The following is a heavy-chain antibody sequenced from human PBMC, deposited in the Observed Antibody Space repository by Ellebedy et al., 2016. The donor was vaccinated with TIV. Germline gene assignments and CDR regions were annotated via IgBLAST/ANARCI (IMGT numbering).Heavy chain of an antibody. Sequence: SETLSLTCTVSGGSISSSSYYWSWIRQPPGKGLEWIGYIYYNLNTYYNPSLKSRVTLSVDTSKNQFSLKLSSVTAADTAVYYCARYLHTATTGYFDYWGQGALVTVSS. CDR1: GGSISSSSYY. CDR3: ARYLHTATTGYFDY. J-gene: IGHJ4*02. V-gene: IGHV4-61*01. CDR2: IYYNLNT. D-gene: IGHD4-11*01.